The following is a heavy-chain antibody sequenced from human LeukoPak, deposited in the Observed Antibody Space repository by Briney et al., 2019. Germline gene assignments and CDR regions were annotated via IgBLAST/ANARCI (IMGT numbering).Heavy chain of an antibody. CDR2: IYYSGYT. V-gene: IGHV4-59*12. CDR3: VRLSKGNGMDV. J-gene: IGHJ6*02. D-gene: IGHD3-10*01. Sequence: PSETLSLTCTVSGGSINNYYWSWIRQPPGKGLGWIGYIYYSGYTNYNPSLKSRVTISVDTSKNHFSLRLSSVTAAGTAVYYCVRLSKGNGMDVWGQGTTVTVSS. CDR1: GGSINNYY.